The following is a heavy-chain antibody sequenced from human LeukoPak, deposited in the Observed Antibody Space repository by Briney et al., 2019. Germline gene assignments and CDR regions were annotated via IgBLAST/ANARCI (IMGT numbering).Heavy chain of an antibody. Sequence: SVKVSCKASGFTFTSSAMQWVRQARGQRLEWIGWIVVGSGNTNYAQKFQERVTITRDMSTSTAYMELSSLRSEDTAVYYCAAERKENYDSSGYYGAFDIWGQGTMVTVSS. V-gene: IGHV1-58*02. CDR1: GFTFTSSA. J-gene: IGHJ3*02. D-gene: IGHD3-22*01. CDR2: IVVGSGNT. CDR3: AAERKENYDSSGYYGAFDI.